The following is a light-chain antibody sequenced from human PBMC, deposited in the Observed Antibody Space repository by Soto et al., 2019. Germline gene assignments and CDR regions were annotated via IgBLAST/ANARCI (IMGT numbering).Light chain of an antibody. CDR2: DDS. J-gene: IGLJ1*01. Sequence: SYELTQPPSVSVAPAQTATITCEGSNIEGKSVHWYQQKPGQAPVLVVYDDSDRPSGIPERFTGSNSGNTATLTISRLEGRDEADYYCQVCDSGSDHYVFGSGTKVTVL. CDR3: QVCDSGSDHYV. CDR1: NIEGKS. V-gene: IGLV3-21*02.